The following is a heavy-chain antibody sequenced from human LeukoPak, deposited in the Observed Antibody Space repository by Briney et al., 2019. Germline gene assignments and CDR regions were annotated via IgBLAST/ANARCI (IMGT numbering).Heavy chain of an antibody. CDR3: ARDHTSLRFLEWLSPFDY. V-gene: IGHV1-18*01. Sequence: ASVKVSCKASGYTFTSYGISWVRQAPGRGLEWMGWISAYNGNTNYAQKLQGRVTMTTDTSTSTAYMELRSLRSDDTAVYYCARDHTSLRFLEWLSPFDYWGQGTLVTVSS. J-gene: IGHJ4*02. CDR2: ISAYNGNT. D-gene: IGHD3-3*01. CDR1: GYTFTSYG.